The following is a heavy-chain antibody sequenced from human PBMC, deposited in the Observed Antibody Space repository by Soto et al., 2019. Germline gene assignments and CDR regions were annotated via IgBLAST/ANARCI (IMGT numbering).Heavy chain of an antibody. V-gene: IGHV1-2*02. D-gene: IGHD6-6*01. CDR3: AKDLTRQLAYWLDP. Sequence: AASVKVSCKASGFSFTGYYIHWLRQAPGQGLEWMGWINAHSGGTEYAQKFQGRVTLTRDTSIATAYLTLTSLTSDDTALYYCAKDLTRQLAYWLDPWGQGTQGNGSS. J-gene: IGHJ5*02. CDR2: INAHSGGT. CDR1: GFSFTGYY.